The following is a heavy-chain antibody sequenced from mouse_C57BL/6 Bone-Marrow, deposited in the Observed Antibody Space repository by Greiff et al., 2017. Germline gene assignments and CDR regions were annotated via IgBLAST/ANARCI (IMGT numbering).Heavy chain of an antibody. CDR3: AVGPFDY. V-gene: IGHV1-42*01. D-gene: IGHD4-1*01. J-gene: IGHJ2*01. CDR2: INPSTGGT. Sequence: VQLQQSGPGLVKPGASVKISCKASGYSFTGYYMNWVKQSPEKSLEWIGEINPSTGGTTYNQKFKAKATLTVDKSSSTAYMQLKSLTSEDSAVYYCAVGPFDYWGQGTTLTVSS. CDR1: GYSFTGYY.